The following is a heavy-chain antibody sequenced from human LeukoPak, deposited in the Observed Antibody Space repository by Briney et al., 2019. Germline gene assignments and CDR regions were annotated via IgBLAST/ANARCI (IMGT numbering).Heavy chain of an antibody. J-gene: IGHJ4*02. CDR3: ARDHGMITGTSGGFDY. Sequence: PSETLSLTCTVSGGSISSYYWSWIRQPPGKGLEWIGYIYYSGSTNYNPSLKSRVTMSVDTSKNQFSLKLSSVTAADTAVYYCARDHGMITGTSGGFDYWGQGTLVTVSS. D-gene: IGHD1/OR15-1a*01. CDR2: IYYSGST. V-gene: IGHV4-59*12. CDR1: GGSISSYY.